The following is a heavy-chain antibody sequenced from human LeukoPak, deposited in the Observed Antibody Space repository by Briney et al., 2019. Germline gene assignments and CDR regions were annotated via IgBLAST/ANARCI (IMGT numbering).Heavy chain of an antibody. V-gene: IGHV4-34*01. CDR1: GGSFSGYY. D-gene: IGHD6-13*01. Sequence: SETLSPTCAVYGGSFSGYYWSWIRQPPGKGLEWIGEINHSGSTNYNPSLKSRVTISVDTSKNQFSLKLSSVTAADTAVYYCARGYHSSSWGKYYYYYGMDVWGQGTTVTVSS. CDR2: INHSGST. CDR3: ARGYHSSSWGKYYYYYGMDV. J-gene: IGHJ6*02.